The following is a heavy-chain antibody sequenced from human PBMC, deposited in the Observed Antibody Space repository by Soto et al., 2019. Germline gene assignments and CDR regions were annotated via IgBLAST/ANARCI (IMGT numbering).Heavy chain of an antibody. J-gene: IGHJ4*02. CDR1: GGPFSGYY. CDR2: INPSGIT. D-gene: IGHD2-8*02. Sequence: SETLSLTCAVYGGPFSGYYCTWIRQPPGKGLEWIGEINPSGITSYSPSLQSRVTILLDTSKNQFSLRLTSVTAADTAVYYCARGLTGYWYPAYLGPGTLFTVCS. CDR3: ARGLTGYWYPAY. V-gene: IGHV4-34*01.